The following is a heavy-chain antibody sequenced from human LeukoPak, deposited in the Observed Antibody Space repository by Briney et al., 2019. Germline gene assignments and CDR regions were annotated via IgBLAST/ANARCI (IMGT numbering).Heavy chain of an antibody. V-gene: IGHV4-61*02. D-gene: IGHD3-16*02. CDR2: IYTSGST. Sequence: PSETLSLTCTVSGGSISSGSYYWSWIRQPAGKGLEWIGRIYTSGSTNYNPSLKSRVTIPVDTSKNQFSLKLSSVTAADTAVYYCARLYRLQAGYYMDVWGKGTTVTVSS. J-gene: IGHJ6*03. CDR1: GGSISSGSYY. CDR3: ARLYRLQAGYYMDV.